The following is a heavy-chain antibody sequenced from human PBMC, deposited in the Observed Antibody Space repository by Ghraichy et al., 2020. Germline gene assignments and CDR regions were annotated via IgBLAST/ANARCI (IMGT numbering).Heavy chain of an antibody. D-gene: IGHD5-12*01. J-gene: IGHJ4*02. V-gene: IGHV3-23*01. CDR1: GFTFGSYG. Sequence: GGSLRLSCAASGFTFGSYGMSWVRQAPGKGLEWVSSISGSGGKTYYADSVKGRFTISRDNSKKALFLQMNSLRAEDTAVYYCARGPGWIRQYYFEYWGQGTLVSVSS. CDR3: ARGPGWIRQYYFEY. CDR2: ISGSGGKT.